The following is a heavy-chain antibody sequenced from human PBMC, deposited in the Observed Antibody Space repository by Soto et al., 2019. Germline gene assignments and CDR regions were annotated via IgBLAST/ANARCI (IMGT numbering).Heavy chain of an antibody. CDR1: GFTFADYA. D-gene: IGHD6-13*01. CDR3: ARGAAAPVGWFDH. J-gene: IGHJ5*02. V-gene: IGHV3-9*01. CDR2: ISWNSGSI. Sequence: GWSLRLSCAASGFTFADYAMHWVRQAPGKGLEWVSGISWNSGSIGYADFVKGRFTISRDNAKNSLYLQMNSLRVEDTAVYYGARGAAAPVGWFDHWGQGTQVTVSS.